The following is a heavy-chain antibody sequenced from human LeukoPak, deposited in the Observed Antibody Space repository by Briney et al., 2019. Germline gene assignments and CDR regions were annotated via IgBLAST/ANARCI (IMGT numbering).Heavy chain of an antibody. Sequence: GGSLRLSCAASGFTFSSYAVSWVRQAPGKGLEWVSAISGSGGSTYYADSVKGRFTISRDNSKNTLYLQMNSLRAEDTAVYYCAKDPYYYDSSGFHPYYFDYWGQGTLVTVSS. CDR2: ISGSGGST. CDR3: AKDPYYYDSSGFHPYYFDY. D-gene: IGHD3-22*01. CDR1: GFTFSSYA. V-gene: IGHV3-23*01. J-gene: IGHJ4*02.